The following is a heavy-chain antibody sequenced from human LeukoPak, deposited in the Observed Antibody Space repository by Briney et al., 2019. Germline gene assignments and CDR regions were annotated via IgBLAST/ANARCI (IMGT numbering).Heavy chain of an antibody. CDR1: GFTLSSYV. CDR2: IGGSVGSM. J-gene: IGHJ4*02. V-gene: IGHV3-23*01. D-gene: IGHD6-13*01. Sequence: GGSLRLSCAASGFTLSSYVMSWVRQAPGKGLEWVSNIGGSVGSMFYAASVKGRFAISRDNSKNTLFLQMNNLRVEDTAVYYCAKRGNSWDLFDYWGQGTLVTVPS. CDR3: AKRGNSWDLFDY.